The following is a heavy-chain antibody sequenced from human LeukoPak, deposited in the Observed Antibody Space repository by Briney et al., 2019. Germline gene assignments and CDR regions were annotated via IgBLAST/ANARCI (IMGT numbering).Heavy chain of an antibody. CDR3: AKGGDIVVVPAATRNWFDP. CDR1: GFTFSSYA. J-gene: IGHJ5*02. V-gene: IGHV3-23*01. Sequence: GGSLRLSCAASGFTFSSYAMSWVRQAPGKGLEWVSAISGSGGSTYYADSVKGRFTISRDNSKNTLYLQVNSLRAEDTAVYYCAKGGDIVVVPAATRNWFDPWGQGTLVTVSS. D-gene: IGHD2-2*01. CDR2: ISGSGGST.